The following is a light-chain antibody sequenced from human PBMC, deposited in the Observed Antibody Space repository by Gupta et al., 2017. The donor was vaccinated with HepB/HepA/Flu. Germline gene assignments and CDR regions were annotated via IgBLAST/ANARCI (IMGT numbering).Light chain of an antibody. V-gene: IGLV1-51*02. Sequence: QSVLPQPPSVSAAPGQKVTISCSGSSSNIGSNSVSWYQQLPGTAPKLLIYENNKRPSEIPDRFSGSKSGTSATLGITGLQTGDEADYYCGTWDTSLSGAVFGGGTKLTVL. J-gene: IGLJ3*02. CDR3: GTWDTSLSGAV. CDR2: ENN. CDR1: SSNIGSNS.